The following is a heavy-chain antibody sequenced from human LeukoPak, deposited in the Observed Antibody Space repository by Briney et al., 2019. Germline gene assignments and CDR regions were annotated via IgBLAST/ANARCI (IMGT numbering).Heavy chain of an antibody. CDR2: INWNSDSI. Sequence: QPGGSLRLSCAVSGFTFDDYAMHWVRQVPGKGLEWVSGINWNSDSIGYADSVKGRFTTSRDNAKNSLYLQMNSLRAEDTAVYYCSWSLNYWGQGTLVTVSS. CDR3: SWSLNY. D-gene: IGHD1-26*01. J-gene: IGHJ4*02. CDR1: GFTFDDYA. V-gene: IGHV3-9*01.